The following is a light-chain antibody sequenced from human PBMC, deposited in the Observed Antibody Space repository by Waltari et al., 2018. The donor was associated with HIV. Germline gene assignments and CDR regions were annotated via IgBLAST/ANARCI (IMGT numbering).Light chain of an antibody. CDR2: DAS. CDR3: QQYGSSPRT. CDR1: QTVTSDL. J-gene: IGKJ1*01. V-gene: IGKV3D-20*01. Sequence: ELVLTQSPATLSLSPGERATLSCGASQTVTSDLLAWYQQKPGLAPSLLIYDASKRATGIPDRFSGSGSGTDFTLTISRLEPEDFAVYDCQQYGSSPRTFGQGTKVEIK.